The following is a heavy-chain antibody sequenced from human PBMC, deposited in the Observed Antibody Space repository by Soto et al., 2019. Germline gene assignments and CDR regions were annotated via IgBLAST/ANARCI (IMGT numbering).Heavy chain of an antibody. V-gene: IGHV3-13*01. CDR3: ARAHYQVGYGDLFDY. D-gene: IGHD4-17*01. CDR1: GFTFSSYD. J-gene: IGHJ4*02. Sequence: GGSLRLSCAASGFTFSSYDMHWVRQATGKGLEWVSAIGTAGDTYYPGSVKGRFTISRENAKNSLYLQMNSLRAEDTAVYYCARAHYQVGYGDLFDYWGQGTLVTVSS. CDR2: IGTAGDT.